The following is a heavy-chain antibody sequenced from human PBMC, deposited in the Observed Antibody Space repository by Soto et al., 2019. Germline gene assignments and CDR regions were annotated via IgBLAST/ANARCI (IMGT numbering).Heavy chain of an antibody. CDR1: GDTFSFYS. D-gene: IGHD3-10*01. Sequence: QVQLVQSGAEVKKPGSSVRVSCKASGDTFSFYSINWVRQAPGLGLEWMGRINPILSMSNYAQRFQGRVTGTADKATSTAYMELSSLGSEDTAMYYWAGSYGSGYRAFDYWGQGALVTVSS. CDR3: AGSYGSGYRAFDY. V-gene: IGHV1-69*02. CDR2: INPILSMS. J-gene: IGHJ4*02.